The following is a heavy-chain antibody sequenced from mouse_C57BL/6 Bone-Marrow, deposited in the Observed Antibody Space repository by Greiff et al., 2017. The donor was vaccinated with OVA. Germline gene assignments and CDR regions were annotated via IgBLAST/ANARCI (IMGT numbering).Heavy chain of an antibody. CDR1: GFNIKDYY. CDR3: GSELFYAMDY. Sequence: EVKLQQSGAELVKPGASVKLSCTASGFNIKDYYMHWVKQRTEQGLEWIGRIDPEDGETKYSPPFQGKSTITADTSSNTAYLQLSSLTSEDTAVYYCGSELFYAMDYWGQGTSVTVSS. J-gene: IGHJ4*01. CDR2: IDPEDGET. V-gene: IGHV14-2*01.